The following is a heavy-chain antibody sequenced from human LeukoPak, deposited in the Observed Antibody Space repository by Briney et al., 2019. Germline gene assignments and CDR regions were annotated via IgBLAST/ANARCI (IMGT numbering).Heavy chain of an antibody. CDR3: ARDLDYFDSSGSHRRRNYFDY. J-gene: IGHJ4*02. D-gene: IGHD3-22*01. V-gene: IGHV3-53*01. CDR2: IHSDGST. CDR1: GLTVSTNY. Sequence: SGGSQRLSCAASGLTVSTNYMTWVRQAPGKGREWVSIIHSDGSTYYADTVKGRFTISRDNYKNTLYLQINSLRGEDTAIYYCARDLDYFDSSGSHRRRNYFDYWGQGTLVTVSS.